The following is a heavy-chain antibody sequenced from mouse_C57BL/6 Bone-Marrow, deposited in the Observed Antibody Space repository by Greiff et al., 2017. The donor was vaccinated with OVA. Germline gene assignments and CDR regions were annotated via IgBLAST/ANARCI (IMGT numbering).Heavy chain of an antibody. V-gene: IGHV1-59*01. D-gene: IGHD1-1*01. Sequence: QVHVKQPGAELVRPGTSVKLSCKASGYTFTSYWMHWVKQRPGQGLEWIGVIDPSDSYTNYNQKFKGKATLTVDTSSSTAYMQLSSLTSEDSAVYCGARNHGSSLWYFDVWGTGTTVTVSS. CDR1: GYTFTSYW. J-gene: IGHJ1*03. CDR3: ARNHGSSLWYFDV. CDR2: IDPSDSYT.